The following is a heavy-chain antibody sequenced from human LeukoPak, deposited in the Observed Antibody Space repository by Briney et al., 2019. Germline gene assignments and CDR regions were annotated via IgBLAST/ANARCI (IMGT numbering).Heavy chain of an antibody. Sequence: GGSLRLSCAASGFTFSRYWMNWVRQAPGKGLEWVANIKEDGTETYYVDSVEGRFTISRDNVRNSLYLQMNSLRVEDTAVYYCAGPPQAGPFDYWGQGTLVTVSS. D-gene: IGHD6-19*01. V-gene: IGHV3-7*01. J-gene: IGHJ4*02. CDR2: IKEDGTET. CDR1: GFTFSRYW. CDR3: AGPPQAGPFDY.